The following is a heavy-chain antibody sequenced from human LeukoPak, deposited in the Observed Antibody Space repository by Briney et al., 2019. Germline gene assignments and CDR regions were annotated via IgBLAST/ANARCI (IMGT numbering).Heavy chain of an antibody. Sequence: ASVEVSCKASGYTFTSYGISWVRQAPGQGLEWMGWISAYNGNTNYAQKLQGRVTMTTDTSTSTAYMELRSLRSDDTAVYYCASSAPNYYDSSGNFDYWGPGALVTVSS. CDR2: ISAYNGNT. D-gene: IGHD3-22*01. CDR1: GYTFTSYG. CDR3: ASSAPNYYDSSGNFDY. V-gene: IGHV1-18*01. J-gene: IGHJ4*02.